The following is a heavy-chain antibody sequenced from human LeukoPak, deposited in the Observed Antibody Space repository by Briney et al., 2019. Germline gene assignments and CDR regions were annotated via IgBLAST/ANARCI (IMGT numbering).Heavy chain of an antibody. Sequence: PGGSLRLSCAASGFTFSSYAMSWVRQAPGKGLEWVSAISGSGGSTYYADSVKGRFTISRDNSKNTLYLQMNSLRAEDTAVYYCAKGSDSSGWYPYHFVYWGQGTLVTVSS. CDR1: GFTFSSYA. J-gene: IGHJ4*02. CDR2: ISGSGGST. CDR3: AKGSDSSGWYPYHFVY. D-gene: IGHD6-19*01. V-gene: IGHV3-23*01.